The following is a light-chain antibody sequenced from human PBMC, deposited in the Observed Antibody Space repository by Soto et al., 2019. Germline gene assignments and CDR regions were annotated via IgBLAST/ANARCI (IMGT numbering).Light chain of an antibody. V-gene: IGKV3-20*01. CDR1: QTVSSNY. CDR2: DAS. Sequence: EIVLTQSPGTLSLSPGERATLSCRASQTVSSNYLAWYQQKPGQAPRLLIFDASSRATGIPDRFSGSGSGTDFTLTISRLEPEDFAVYYCQQYSTSPYTFGQGNKLEIK. J-gene: IGKJ2*01. CDR3: QQYSTSPYT.